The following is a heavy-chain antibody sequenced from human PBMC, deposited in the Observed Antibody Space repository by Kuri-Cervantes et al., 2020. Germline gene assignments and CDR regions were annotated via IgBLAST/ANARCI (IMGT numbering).Heavy chain of an antibody. V-gene: IGHV3-48*04. CDR2: VSNSSSTI. CDR1: GFTFSSYS. Sequence: GGSLRLSCAASGFTFSSYSMNWVRQAPGKGLEWVSYVSNSSSTIYYADSVKGRFTISRDNAKNSLYLQMNSLRAEDTAVYYCAREVGATTFGYYYYGMDVWGQGTTVTVSS. J-gene: IGHJ6*02. CDR3: AREVGATTFGYYYYGMDV. D-gene: IGHD1-26*01.